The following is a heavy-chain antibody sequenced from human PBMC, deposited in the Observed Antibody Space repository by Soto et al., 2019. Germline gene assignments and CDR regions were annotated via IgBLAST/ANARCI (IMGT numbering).Heavy chain of an antibody. D-gene: IGHD6-25*01. CDR1: GGSFCGYY. V-gene: IGHV4-34*01. CDR3: ARVGYTREFDY. J-gene: IGHJ4*02. Sequence: HSETLSLTCAVYGGSFCGYYWSWIRQPPGKGLEWIGEINHSGSTNYNPSLKSRVTISVDTSKNQFSLKLSSVTAADTAVYYCARVGYTREFDYWGQGTLVTVSS. CDR2: INHSGST.